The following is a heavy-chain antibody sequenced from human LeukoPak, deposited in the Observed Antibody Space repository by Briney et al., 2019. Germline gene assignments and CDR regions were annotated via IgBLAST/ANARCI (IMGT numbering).Heavy chain of an antibody. CDR2: ISYDGGSK. J-gene: IGHJ4*02. Sequence: TGGSLRLSCAASGFTFSSYGMHWVRQAPGKGLEWVAVISYDGGSKYYVDSVKGRFAVSRDTAKNTLYLQINSLRAEDTAVYFCAKRGVVIRVILVGFHKEAYYFDSWGQGALVTVSS. D-gene: IGHD3-22*01. V-gene: IGHV3-30*18. CDR3: AKRGVVIRVILVGFHKEAYYFDS. CDR1: GFTFSSYG.